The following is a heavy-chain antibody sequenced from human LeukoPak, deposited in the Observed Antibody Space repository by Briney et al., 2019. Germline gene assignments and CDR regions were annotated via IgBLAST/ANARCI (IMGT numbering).Heavy chain of an antibody. CDR3: ASQAAAGNWFDP. D-gene: IGHD6-13*01. J-gene: IGHJ5*02. CDR2: IYYSGST. V-gene: IGHV4-59*01. Sequence: SVTLSLTCTVSGGSISSYYWSWIRQPPGKGLEWIGYIYYSGSTNYNPSLKSRVTISVDTSKNQFSLKLSSVTAADTAVYYCASQAAAGNWFDPWGQGTLVTVSS. CDR1: GGSISSYY.